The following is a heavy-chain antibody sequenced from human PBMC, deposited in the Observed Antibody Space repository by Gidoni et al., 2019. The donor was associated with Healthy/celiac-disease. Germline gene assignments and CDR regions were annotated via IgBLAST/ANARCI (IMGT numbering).Heavy chain of an antibody. CDR2: IWYDGSNK. J-gene: IGHJ4*02. Sequence: QVQLVESWGGVVQPGRSLRLPCAASGFPFSSYGMHWVRQAPGKGLEWVAVIWYDGSNKYYADSVKGRFTISRDNSKNTLYLQMNSLRAEDTAVYYCARDGLEIDVNNDVDTAMVKGFDYWGQGTLVTVSS. CDR3: ARDGLEIDVNNDVDTAMVKGFDY. CDR1: GFPFSSYG. V-gene: IGHV3-33*01. D-gene: IGHD5-18*01.